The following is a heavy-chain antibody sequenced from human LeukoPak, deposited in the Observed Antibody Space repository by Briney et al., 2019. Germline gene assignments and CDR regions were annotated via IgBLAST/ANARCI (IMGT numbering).Heavy chain of an antibody. CDR3: AGDRPTGASRLFVVQ. Sequence: GGSLRLSCAASGFIFSSYAMSWVRQAPGKGLEWVSTISGSGGSTYYADSVKGRFTISRDNSKNSLYLLMNSLRAEDTAVYYCAGDRPTGASRLFVVQWGQGTLVTVSS. CDR2: ISGSGGST. V-gene: IGHV3-23*01. D-gene: IGHD3-3*01. CDR1: GFIFSSYA. J-gene: IGHJ4*02.